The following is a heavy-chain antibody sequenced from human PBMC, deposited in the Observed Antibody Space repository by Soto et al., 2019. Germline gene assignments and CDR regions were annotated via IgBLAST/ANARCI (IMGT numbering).Heavy chain of an antibody. D-gene: IGHD3-3*01. CDR3: ASSNYDFWSGYRSYYYYGMDV. V-gene: IGHV1-69*06. Sequence: SVKVSCKASGGTFSSYAISWVRQAPGQGLEWMGGIIPIFGTANYAQKFQGRVTITADKSTSTAYMELSSLRSEDTAVYYCASSNYDFWSGYRSYYYYGMDVWGQGTTLTVSS. J-gene: IGHJ6*02. CDR1: GGTFSSYA. CDR2: IIPIFGTA.